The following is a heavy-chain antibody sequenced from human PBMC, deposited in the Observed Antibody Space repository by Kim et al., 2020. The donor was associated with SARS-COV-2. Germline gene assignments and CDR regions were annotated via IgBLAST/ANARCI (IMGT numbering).Heavy chain of an antibody. D-gene: IGHD3-10*01. J-gene: IGHJ5*02. V-gene: IGHV4-59*01. CDR3: ARALKVRGVNWFDP. Sequence: NPSRRGRVTISLDTSKNQFSLKLSSVTAADTAVYYCARALKVRGVNWFDPWGQGTLVTVSS.